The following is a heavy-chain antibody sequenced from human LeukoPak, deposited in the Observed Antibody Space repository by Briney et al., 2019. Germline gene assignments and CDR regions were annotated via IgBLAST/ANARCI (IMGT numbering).Heavy chain of an antibody. Sequence: GGSLRLSCAASGFTFSDYYTSWIRQAPGKGLEWVSYISSSGGTICYADSVKGRFTISRDNAKNSLYLQMNSLRAEDTAVYYCARLPNYYGSGTADRYFDLWGRGTLVTVSS. CDR1: GFTFSDYY. D-gene: IGHD3-10*01. CDR3: ARLPNYYGSGTADRYFDL. J-gene: IGHJ2*01. CDR2: ISSSGGTI. V-gene: IGHV3-11*01.